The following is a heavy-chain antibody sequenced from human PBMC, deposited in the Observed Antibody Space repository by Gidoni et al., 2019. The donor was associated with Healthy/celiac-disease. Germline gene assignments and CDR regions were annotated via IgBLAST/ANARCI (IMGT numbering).Heavy chain of an antibody. CDR3: ARDGGGRDY. J-gene: IGHJ4*02. D-gene: IGHD3-16*01. CDR2: ISPSGST. V-gene: IGHV4-61*02. Sequence: QVQLQASGPGLVKPSQTLSLLCTVSCGSISSGSYYWSWIRQPAGKGLEWIGRISPSGSTNYNPSLKSRVTISVDTSKNQFSLKLSSGTAADTAVYYCARDGGGRDYWGQGTLVTVSS. CDR1: CGSISSGSYY.